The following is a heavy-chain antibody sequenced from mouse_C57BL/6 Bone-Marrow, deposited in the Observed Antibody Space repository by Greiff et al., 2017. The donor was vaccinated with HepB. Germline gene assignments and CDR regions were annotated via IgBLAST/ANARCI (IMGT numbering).Heavy chain of an antibody. CDR3: ARSVLPAYYGNYGYFDV. CDR1: GYTFTDYN. Sequence: DVQLVESGPELVKPGASVKIPCKASGYTFTDYNMDWVKQSHGKSLEWIGDINPNNGGTIYNQKFKGKATLTVDKSSSTAYMELRSLTSEDTAVYYCARSVLPAYYGNYGYFDVWGTGTTVTVSS. J-gene: IGHJ1*03. D-gene: IGHD2-10*01. CDR2: INPNNGGT. V-gene: IGHV1-18*01.